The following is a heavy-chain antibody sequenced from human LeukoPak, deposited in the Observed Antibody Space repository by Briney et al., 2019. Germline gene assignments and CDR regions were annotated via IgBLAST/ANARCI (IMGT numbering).Heavy chain of an antibody. CDR2: TSSSGSTI. D-gene: IGHD3-22*01. V-gene: IGHV3-48*03. Sequence: GGSLRLSCAASGFTFSSYEMNWVRQAPGKGLEWVSYTSSSGSTIYYADSVKGRFTISRDNAKNSLYLQMNSLRAEDTAVYYCARDATYYYDSSGYYPFDYWGQGTLVTVSS. J-gene: IGHJ4*02. CDR3: ARDATYYYDSSGYYPFDY. CDR1: GFTFSSYE.